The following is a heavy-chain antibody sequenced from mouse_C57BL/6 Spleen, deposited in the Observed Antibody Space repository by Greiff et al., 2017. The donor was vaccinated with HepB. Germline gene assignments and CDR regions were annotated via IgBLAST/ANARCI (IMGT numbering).Heavy chain of an antibody. CDR2: IYPSDSET. CDR3: ARSELGLFAY. D-gene: IGHD4-1*01. V-gene: IGHV1-61*01. Sequence: VQLQQPGAVLVRPGSSVKLSCKASGYTFTSYWMDWVKQRPGQGLEWIGNIYPSDSETHYNQKFKDKATLTVDKSSSTAYMQLSSLTSEDSAVYYCARSELGLFAYWGQGTLVTVSA. J-gene: IGHJ3*01. CDR1: GYTFTSYW.